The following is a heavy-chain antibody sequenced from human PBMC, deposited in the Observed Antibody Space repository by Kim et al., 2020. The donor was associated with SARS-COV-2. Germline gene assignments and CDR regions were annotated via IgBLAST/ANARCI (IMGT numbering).Heavy chain of an antibody. CDR2: IYYSGST. CDR1: GGSISYYY. CDR3: ARLVYSSSWYGLDY. J-gene: IGHJ4*02. V-gene: IGHV4-59*08. D-gene: IGHD6-13*01. Sequence: SETLSLTCTVSGGSISYYYWSWIRQPPGKGLECIGYIYYSGSTNYNPSLKSRDTISVDTSKNQFSLKLSSVTAADTAVYYCARLVYSSSWYGLDYWGQGTLVTVSS.